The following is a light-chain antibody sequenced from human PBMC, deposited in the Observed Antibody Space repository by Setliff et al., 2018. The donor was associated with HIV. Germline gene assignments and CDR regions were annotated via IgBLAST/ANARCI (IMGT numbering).Light chain of an antibody. Sequence: SYELTQPPSLSVAPGKTARITCEGNNIGSASVHWYQQKPGQAPVVVIYYDSDRPSGIPERFSGSNSGNTATLTISRVEAGDEADYYCQVWDSSSDHPFAFGTGTKVTVL. J-gene: IGLJ1*01. CDR1: NIGSAS. CDR3: QVWDSSSDHPFA. CDR2: YDS. V-gene: IGLV3-21*04.